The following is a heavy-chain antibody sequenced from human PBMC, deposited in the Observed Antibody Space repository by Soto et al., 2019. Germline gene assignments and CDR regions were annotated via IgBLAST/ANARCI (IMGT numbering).Heavy chain of an antibody. V-gene: IGHV4-31*03. D-gene: IGHD2-15*01. Sequence: QVQLQESGPGLVKPSQTLSLTCTVSGGSISSGGYYWSWIRQHPGKGLEWIGYIYYSGSTYYNPSLKSRVTISVDTSNNQFSLKLSSVTVADTAVYYCARVRADCSDGSCYSSYFDYWGQGTLVTISS. CDR2: IYYSGST. CDR3: ARVRADCSDGSCYSSYFDY. CDR1: GGSISSGGYY. J-gene: IGHJ4*02.